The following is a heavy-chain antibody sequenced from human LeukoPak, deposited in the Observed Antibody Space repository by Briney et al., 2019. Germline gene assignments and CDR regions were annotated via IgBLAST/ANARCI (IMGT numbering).Heavy chain of an antibody. CDR1: GFSFSRFW. Sequence: GGSLRLSCAASGFSFSRFWMTWVRQAPGKGLEWVGNMNQDGSQKHYVDSVKGRFTISRDNAKNSLYLEMNSLRAEDTAVYYCARDYYGSGIPHGMDVWGRGTTVTVSS. CDR2: MNQDGSQK. CDR3: ARDYYGSGIPHGMDV. J-gene: IGHJ6*02. D-gene: IGHD3-10*01. V-gene: IGHV3-7*01.